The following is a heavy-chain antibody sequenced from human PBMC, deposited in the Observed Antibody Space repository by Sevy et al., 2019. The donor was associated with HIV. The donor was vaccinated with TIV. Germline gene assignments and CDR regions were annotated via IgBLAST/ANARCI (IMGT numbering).Heavy chain of an antibody. V-gene: IGHV1-69*01. D-gene: IGHD3-16*01. CDR2: IIPMFHKA. CDR3: ARDRDVTFGGGDAFDI. CDR1: GGTFDSYT. Sequence: VSCKASGGTFDSYTISWLRQAPGQGLEWMGGIIPMFHKANYAQKSQGRLTITADESTNTAYMVLSSLRSDDAAVYYCARDRDVTFGGGDAFDIWGQGTLVTVSS. J-gene: IGHJ3*02.